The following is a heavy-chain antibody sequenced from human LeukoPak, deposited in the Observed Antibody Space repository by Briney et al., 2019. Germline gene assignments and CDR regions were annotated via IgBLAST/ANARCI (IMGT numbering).Heavy chain of an antibody. D-gene: IGHD3-9*01. J-gene: IGHJ4*02. V-gene: IGHV3-21*01. CDR3: ARGHYDVLAASYKWTPDY. CDR2: ITSGGDYI. Sequence: GGSLRLSCAASGFTFNTFNMNWVRQAPGKGLEWVSSITSGGDYIYYADSVKGRFTTSRDNAKNSLSLQLNSLRGEDTAVYYCARGHYDVLAASYKWTPDYWGQGTLVTVSS. CDR1: GFTFNTFN.